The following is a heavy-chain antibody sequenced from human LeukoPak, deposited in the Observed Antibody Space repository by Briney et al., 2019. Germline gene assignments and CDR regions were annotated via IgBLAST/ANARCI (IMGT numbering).Heavy chain of an antibody. CDR2: IKQDGSEK. Sequence: PGGSLRLSCAASGFTFSSYWMSWVRQAPGKGLEWVANIKQDGSEKYYVDSVKGRFTISRDNAKNSLYLQMNSLGAEDTAVYYCAREGVGMVRGVVDYWGQGTLVTVSS. CDR1: GFTFSSYW. J-gene: IGHJ4*02. V-gene: IGHV3-7*01. CDR3: AREGVGMVRGVVDY. D-gene: IGHD3-10*01.